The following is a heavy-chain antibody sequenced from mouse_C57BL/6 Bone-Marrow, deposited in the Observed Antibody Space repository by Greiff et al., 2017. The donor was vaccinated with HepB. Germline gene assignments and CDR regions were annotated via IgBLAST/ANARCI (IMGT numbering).Heavy chain of an antibody. Sequence: EVQLVESGEGLVKPGGSLKLSCAASGFTFSSYAMSWVRQTPEKRLEWVAYISSGGDYIYYADTVKGRFTISRDNARNTLYLQMSSLKSEDTAMYYCTRRGSYGYDRRNYAMDYWGQGTSVTVSS. CDR2: ISSGGDYI. J-gene: IGHJ4*01. CDR3: TRRGSYGYDRRNYAMDY. CDR1: GFTFSSYA. V-gene: IGHV5S21*01. D-gene: IGHD2-2*01.